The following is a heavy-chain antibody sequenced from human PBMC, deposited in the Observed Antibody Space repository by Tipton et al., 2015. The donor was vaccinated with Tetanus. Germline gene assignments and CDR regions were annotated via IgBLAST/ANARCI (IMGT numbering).Heavy chain of an antibody. CDR1: GFNFNNSG. J-gene: IGHJ4*02. CDR2: ISSNGVNT. V-gene: IGHV3-30-3*01. D-gene: IGHD2-21*02. Sequence: RSLRLSCAASGFNFNNSGLRWVRQAPGKGLEWLASISSNGVNTYSADSVKGRFTISRANSKNTLYPQMNNLRPEDTAMYYCARSHMVTLDYWGQGTLVTVSS. CDR3: ARSHMVTLDY.